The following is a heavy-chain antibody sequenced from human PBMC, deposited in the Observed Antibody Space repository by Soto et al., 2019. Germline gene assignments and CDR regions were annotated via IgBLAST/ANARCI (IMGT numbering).Heavy chain of an antibody. CDR1: GYIFVNYG. J-gene: IGHJ6*03. CDR3: VMVDNYVTPTPQYV. Sequence: QVQLVQSGDEVKKPGASVKVSCKASGYIFVNYGIAWVRQAPGQGLEWMGWISPYTGNTHSATKVQGRLTMTTDTSTSTAYMDLGSLTSDDTAVYYCVMVDNYVTPTPQYVWGKRTTVTVSS. CDR2: ISPYTGNT. D-gene: IGHD3-16*01. V-gene: IGHV1-18*01.